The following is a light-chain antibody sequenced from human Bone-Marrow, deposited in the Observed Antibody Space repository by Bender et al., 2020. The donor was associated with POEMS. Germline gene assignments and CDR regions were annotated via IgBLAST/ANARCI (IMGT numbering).Light chain of an antibody. CDR1: SSDVGGYNY. Sequence: QSALTQPASVSGSPGQSITISCSGSSSDVGGYNYVSWYQQHPGKAPKLMIYDVGNRPSGVSNRFSGSKSGNTASLTISGLQTEDEADYYCSSYTGSSTIFGGGTKLTVL. CDR3: SSYTGSSTI. J-gene: IGLJ2*01. CDR2: DVG. V-gene: IGLV2-14*03.